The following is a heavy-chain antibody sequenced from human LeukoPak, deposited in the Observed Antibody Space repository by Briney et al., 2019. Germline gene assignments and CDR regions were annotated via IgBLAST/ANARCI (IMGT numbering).Heavy chain of an antibody. J-gene: IGHJ4*02. CDR1: GFTFSSYS. D-gene: IGHD5-18*01. Sequence: PGGSLRLSCAASGFTFSSYSMNWVRQAPGNGLEWVSSISSSSSYIYYADSVKGRFTISRDNAKNSLYLQMNSLRAEDTAVYYCARDSYTAMAGHVDYWGQGTLVTVSS. CDR2: ISSSSSYI. V-gene: IGHV3-21*01. CDR3: ARDSYTAMAGHVDY.